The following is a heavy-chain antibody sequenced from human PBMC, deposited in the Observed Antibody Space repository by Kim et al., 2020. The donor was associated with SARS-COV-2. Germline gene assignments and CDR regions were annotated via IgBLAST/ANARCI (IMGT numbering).Heavy chain of an antibody. Sequence: TYYADSVKGRFTISRDNSKNTLYLQMNSLRAEDTAVYYCARGGSWSEFDYWGQGTLVTVSS. V-gene: IGHV3-53*01. J-gene: IGHJ4*02. D-gene: IGHD2-15*01. CDR2: T. CDR3: ARGGSWSEFDY.